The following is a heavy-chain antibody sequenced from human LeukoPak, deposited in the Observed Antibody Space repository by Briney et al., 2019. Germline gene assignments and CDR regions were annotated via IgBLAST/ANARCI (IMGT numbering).Heavy chain of an antibody. Sequence: GGSLRLSCAASGFTVSSNYMSWVRQAPGKGLEWVSSITGAGDTIYVDSVKGRFTISGDKAKNSLYLQMNSLRVEDTAVYYCARDYKYAFDNWGQGTLVTVSS. J-gene: IGHJ4*02. V-gene: IGHV3-53*01. CDR2: ITGAGDT. CDR3: ARDYKYAFDN. CDR1: GFTVSSNY. D-gene: IGHD5-24*01.